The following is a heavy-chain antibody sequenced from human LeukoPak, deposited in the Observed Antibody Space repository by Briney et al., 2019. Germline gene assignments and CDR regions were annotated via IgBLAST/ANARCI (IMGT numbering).Heavy chain of an antibody. CDR3: ARAPPTDWYFDL. CDR2: IYSGGST. CDR1: GFTVSSNY. V-gene: IGHV3-53*01. J-gene: IGHJ2*01. D-gene: IGHD4-17*01. Sequence: GGSLRLSCAASGFTVSSNYMSWVRQAPGKGLEWVSVIYSGGSTYYADSVAGRFAISRDTSKNTLYLQMNSLRAEDTAVYYCARAPPTDWYFDLWGRGTLVTVSS.